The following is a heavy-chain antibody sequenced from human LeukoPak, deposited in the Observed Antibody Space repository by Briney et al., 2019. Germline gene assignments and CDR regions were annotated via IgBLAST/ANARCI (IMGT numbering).Heavy chain of an antibody. CDR1: GGSISSYY. CDR2: IYYSGST. CDR3: ARAPGQLSYFDY. Sequence: SETLSLTCTVSGGSISSYYWSWIRQHPGKGLEWVGYIYYSGSTYYNPSLKSRVTISVDTSKNQFSLKLSSVTAADTAVYYCARAPGQLSYFDYWGQGTLVTVSS. J-gene: IGHJ4*02. D-gene: IGHD5-18*01. V-gene: IGHV4-59*06.